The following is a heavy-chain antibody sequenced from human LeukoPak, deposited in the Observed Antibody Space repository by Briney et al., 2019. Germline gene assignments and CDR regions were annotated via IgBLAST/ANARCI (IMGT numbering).Heavy chain of an antibody. CDR2: VKSDGTAT. D-gene: IGHD1-14*01. CDR3: VRKFATGD. V-gene: IGHV3-74*01. J-gene: IGHJ4*02. Sequence: GESLRLSCAASGFTFSSHLMHWVRQAQGTGLVWVSSVKSDGTATNYADSVKGRFTISRDNAKNTLYLQMNSLRVEDTAVYYCVRKFATGDWGQGTLVTVSS. CDR1: GFTFSSHL.